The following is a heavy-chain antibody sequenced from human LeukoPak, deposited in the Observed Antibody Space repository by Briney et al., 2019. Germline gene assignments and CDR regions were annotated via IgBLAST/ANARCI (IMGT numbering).Heavy chain of an antibody. CDR3: ARGPLGYCSSTSCYAEGYYYYYYMDV. D-gene: IGHD2-2*01. V-gene: IGHV4-38-2*01. CDR1: GYSISSGYY. CDR2: INHSGST. J-gene: IGHJ6*03. Sequence: SETLSLTCGVSGYSISSGYYWGWIRQPPGKGLEWIGEINHSGSTNYNPSLKSRVTISVDTSKNQFSLKLSSVTAADTAVYYCARGPLGYCSSTSCYAEGYYYYYYMDVWGKGTTVTVSS.